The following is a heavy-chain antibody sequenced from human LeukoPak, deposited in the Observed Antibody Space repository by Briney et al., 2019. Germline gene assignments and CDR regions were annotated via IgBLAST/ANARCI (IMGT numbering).Heavy chain of an antibody. J-gene: IGHJ6*03. CDR2: INPNSGGT. CDR3: ARDRMMVRGVISHYYMDV. Sequence: ASVKVSCKAFGYTFTSYYMHWVRQAPGQGLEWMGWINPNSGGTNYAQKFQGRVTMTRDTSISTAYMELSRLRSDDTAVYYCARDRMMVRGVISHYYMDVWGKGTTVTVSS. CDR1: GYTFTSYY. V-gene: IGHV1-2*02. D-gene: IGHD3-10*01.